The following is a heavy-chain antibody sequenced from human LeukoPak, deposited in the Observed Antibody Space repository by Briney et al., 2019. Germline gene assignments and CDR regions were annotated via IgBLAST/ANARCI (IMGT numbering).Heavy chain of an antibody. D-gene: IGHD2-15*01. CDR2: INHSGST. CDR3: ASLPKADCSGGSCYFDY. V-gene: IGHV4-34*01. J-gene: IGHJ4*02. Sequence: PSETLSLTCAVYGGSFSGYYWSWIRQPPGKGLEWIGEINHSGSTNYNASLKSRVTISVDTSKNQFSLKLSSVTAADTAVYYCASLPKADCSGGSCYFDYWGQGTLVTVSS. CDR1: GGSFSGYY.